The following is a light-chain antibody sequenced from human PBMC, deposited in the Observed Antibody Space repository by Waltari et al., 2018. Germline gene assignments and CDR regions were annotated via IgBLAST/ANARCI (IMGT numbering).Light chain of an antibody. CDR2: DAS. CDR3: QKYVTLPAT. V-gene: IGKV3-20*01. Sequence: EILLTQSPGTLSLSPGEGVTLSCRASQSVSRFLAWYQQKPGQAPRLLIYDASTRATGIPDRFSGSGSGTDFSLTISRLEPEDFAVYYCQKYVTLPATFGQGTKVEIK. J-gene: IGKJ1*01. CDR1: QSVSRF.